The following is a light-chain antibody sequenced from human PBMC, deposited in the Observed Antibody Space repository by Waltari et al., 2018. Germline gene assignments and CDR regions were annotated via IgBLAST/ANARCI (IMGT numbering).Light chain of an antibody. CDR3: CSYVGLGTYV. CDR1: SSDVGNYNL. Sequence: QSALTQPRSVSGSPGQSVTISCTGTSSDVGNYNLVSWYQQRPGNAPRLLIYEVTKRAPGTSDRFSASKSGNTASLSISGLQAQEDEADYYCCSYVGLGTYVFGTGTKVTV. V-gene: IGLV2-23*02. J-gene: IGLJ1*01. CDR2: EVT.